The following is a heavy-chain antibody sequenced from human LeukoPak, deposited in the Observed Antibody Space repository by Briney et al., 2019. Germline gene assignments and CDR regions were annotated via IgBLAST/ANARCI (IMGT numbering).Heavy chain of an antibody. CDR2: ITTSSSYI. CDR3: ARGGIEAAGNYYFDY. CDR1: GFTFSNYA. J-gene: IGHJ4*02. V-gene: IGHV3-21*01. D-gene: IGHD6-13*01. Sequence: GGSLRLSCAASGFTFSNYAMRWVRQAQGKGLEWVSSITTSSSYIYYADSVKGRFTISRDNAKNSLYLHMNSLRAEDTAVYYCARGGIEAAGNYYFDYWGQGTLVTVSS.